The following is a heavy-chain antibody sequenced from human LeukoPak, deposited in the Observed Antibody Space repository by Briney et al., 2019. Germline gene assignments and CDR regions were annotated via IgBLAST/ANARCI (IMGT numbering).Heavy chain of an antibody. Sequence: SETLSLTCAVSGDSISSSNYYWGWIRQPPGKGLEWIGSLYYSGSPYYNPSLKSRVIISVDTSNNQFSLKLNSVTAADTAVYYCASALTIFGVAAFDYWGQGTLVTVSS. J-gene: IGHJ4*02. D-gene: IGHD3-3*01. V-gene: IGHV4-39*01. CDR3: ASALTIFGVAAFDY. CDR2: LYYSGSP. CDR1: GDSISSSNYY.